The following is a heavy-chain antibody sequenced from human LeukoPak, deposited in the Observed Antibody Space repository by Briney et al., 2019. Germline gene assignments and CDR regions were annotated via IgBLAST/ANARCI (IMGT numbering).Heavy chain of an antibody. V-gene: IGHV3-48*04. J-gene: IGHJ1*01. D-gene: IGHD2-15*01. Sequence: GGSLRLSCAASGCTFSSYSMNWVRQAQGKGLEWVSYISSSSSTISSDDPVKGRFTTFTHNANNSLHLQMNSLRAEDTAVYYCATDPSSGGSKEHFQHWGQGTLVPVSS. CDR2: ISSSSSTI. CDR1: GCTFSSYS. CDR3: ATDPSSGGSKEHFQH.